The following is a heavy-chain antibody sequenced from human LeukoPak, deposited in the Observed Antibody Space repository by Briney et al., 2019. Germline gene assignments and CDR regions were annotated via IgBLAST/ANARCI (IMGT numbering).Heavy chain of an antibody. CDR1: GDSVSTNSAT. V-gene: IGHV6-1*01. D-gene: IGHD1-26*01. J-gene: IGHJ5*01. CDR3: ARLVGASWFDS. Sequence: SQTLSLTCAISGDSVSTNSATWTWLRQSPSRGLEWLGRTYYRSKWNNDYAVSMKSRITINPDTSKNQFSLQLNSVTPEDTDVYYCARLVGASWFDSWGQGTLVTVSS. CDR2: TYYRSKWNN.